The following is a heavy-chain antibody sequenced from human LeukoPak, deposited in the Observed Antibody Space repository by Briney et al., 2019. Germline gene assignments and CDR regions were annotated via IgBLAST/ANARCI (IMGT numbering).Heavy chain of an antibody. CDR3: ARFRHYYDSSGYFDY. CDR1: GGSFSGYY. V-gene: IGHV4-59*08. CDR2: IFDSGST. D-gene: IGHD3-22*01. Sequence: SETLSLTCAVYGGSFSGYYWSWIRQPPGKGLEWIGSIFDSGSTKYNPSLKSRVTISVDTSNNQFSLRLSSVTAADTAVYYCARFRHYYDSSGYFDYWGQGTLVTASS. J-gene: IGHJ4*02.